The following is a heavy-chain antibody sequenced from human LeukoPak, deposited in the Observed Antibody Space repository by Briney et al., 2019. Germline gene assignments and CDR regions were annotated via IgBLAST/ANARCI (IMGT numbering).Heavy chain of an antibody. Sequence: PGESLKISCQGSGYSFTNYWIGWVRQMPGKGLEWMGIIYPGDSDTRYSPSFQGQVSISADKSLSTAYLQWSSLKASDTAMYYCVSLHGNTGWYYFDYWGQGTLVTVSS. V-gene: IGHV5-51*03. CDR1: GYSFTNYW. CDR3: VSLHGNTGWYYFDY. CDR2: IYPGDSDT. D-gene: IGHD6-19*01. J-gene: IGHJ4*02.